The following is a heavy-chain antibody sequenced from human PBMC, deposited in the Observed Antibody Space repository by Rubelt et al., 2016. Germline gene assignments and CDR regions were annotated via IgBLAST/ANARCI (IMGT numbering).Heavy chain of an antibody. D-gene: IGHD3-3*01. J-gene: IGHJ3*02. Sequence: EVQLVESGGGLVQPGGSLRLSCAASGFTFSSYWMHWVRQAPGKGLEWVSYISGSSKSIYYADSVEGRFTISRDNAKNSLYLQMYSLRVDETDVYYCVRDSPSYDFWSGYARNAFDIWGQGTMVTVSS. CDR1: GFTFSSYW. CDR2: ISGSSKSI. CDR3: VRDSPSYDFWSGYARNAFDI. V-gene: IGHV3-48*04.